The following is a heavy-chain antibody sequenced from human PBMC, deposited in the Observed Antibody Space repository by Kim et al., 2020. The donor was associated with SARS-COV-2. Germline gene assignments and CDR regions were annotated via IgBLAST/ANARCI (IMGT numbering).Heavy chain of an antibody. Sequence: ASVKVSCKTSGYTFTGHYIHWMRQAPGQGLEWMAGINPYSGTTNFAQRFQGRVTMTRDTSISTAYMELSSLTSDDTALYYCARGGNQRFGYWGQGTQVTV. V-gene: IGHV1-2*02. CDR1: GYTFTGHY. J-gene: IGHJ4*02. CDR3: ARGGNQRFGY. D-gene: IGHD3-16*01. CDR2: INPYSGTT.